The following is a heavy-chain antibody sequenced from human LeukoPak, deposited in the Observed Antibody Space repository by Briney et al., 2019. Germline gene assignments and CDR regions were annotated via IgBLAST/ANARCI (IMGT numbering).Heavy chain of an antibody. CDR2: IYPGDSGT. J-gene: IGHJ5*02. V-gene: IGHV5-51*01. Sequence: GESLKISCKGSGYSFTSYWISWVRQMPGKGLEWTGLIYPGDSGTRYSPSFQGQVTMSADKSISTAYLQWSSLKASDTAMYYCARYPYYYDSSGYYYDHWGQGTLVTVSS. CDR1: GYSFTSYW. D-gene: IGHD3-22*01. CDR3: ARYPYYYDSSGYYYDH.